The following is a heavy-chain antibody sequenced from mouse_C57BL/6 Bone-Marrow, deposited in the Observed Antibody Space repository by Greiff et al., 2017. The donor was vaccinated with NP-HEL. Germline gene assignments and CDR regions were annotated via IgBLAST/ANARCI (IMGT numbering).Heavy chain of an antibody. Sequence: QVQLQQPGAELVKPGASVKMSCKASGYTFTSYWITWVKQRPGQGLEWIGDIYPGSGSTNYNEKFKSRATLPVDKSSSTAYMQLSSLTSEDAAVYYCASGFIFDYWGQGTTLTVTA. CDR2: IYPGSGST. D-gene: IGHD1-2*01. CDR3: ASGFIFDY. CDR1: GYTFTSYW. J-gene: IGHJ2*01. V-gene: IGHV1-55*01.